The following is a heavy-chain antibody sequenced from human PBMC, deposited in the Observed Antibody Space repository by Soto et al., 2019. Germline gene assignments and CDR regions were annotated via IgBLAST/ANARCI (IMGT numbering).Heavy chain of an antibody. D-gene: IGHD3-10*01. CDR3: ASVKSWAVSP. V-gene: IGHV3-7*01. J-gene: IGHJ5*02. CDR1: GFTFSSHG. CDR2: IKQSGSDR. Sequence: EVQLVESGGGLVQPGGSLGLSCAASGFTFSSHGMSWVRLAPGKGLAWVAHIKQSGSDRYYVDSVRGGFTISRDNAKNSLYLQMNSLRVEDTARYYGASVKSWAVSPWGQGTLVTVSS.